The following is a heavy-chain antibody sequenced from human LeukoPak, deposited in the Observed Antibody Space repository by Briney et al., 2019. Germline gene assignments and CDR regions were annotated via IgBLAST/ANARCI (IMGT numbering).Heavy chain of an antibody. CDR2: IKPDGSEK. V-gene: IGHV3-7*01. J-gene: IGHJ4*02. D-gene: IGHD1-26*01. Sequence: HPGGSLRLSCAASGFTVNTNHMHWVRQAPGKGLEWVTNIKPDGSEKYYVDSVKGRFTISRDNAKNSLYLQMNSLRAEDTALYYCARDTVGVTDYWGQGTLVTVSS. CDR1: GFTVNTNH. CDR3: ARDTVGVTDY.